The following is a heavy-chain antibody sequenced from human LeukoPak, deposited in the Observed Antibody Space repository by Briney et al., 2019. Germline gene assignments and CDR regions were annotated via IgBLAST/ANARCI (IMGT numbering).Heavy chain of an antibody. V-gene: IGHV3-11*01. CDR3: ASGGGYAGVAALFRH. J-gene: IGHJ4*02. D-gene: IGHD5-12*01. CDR2: LSNRNIII. Sequence: GGSLGLSGEASGFNFIASYMAWIRLTPGKRLEGVSYLSNRNIIINYADSVRGRFTISRDDTKMSLYLQMNNLRIEDTAIYYCASGGGYAGVAALFRHWGQGSLVTVSS. CDR1: GFNFIASY.